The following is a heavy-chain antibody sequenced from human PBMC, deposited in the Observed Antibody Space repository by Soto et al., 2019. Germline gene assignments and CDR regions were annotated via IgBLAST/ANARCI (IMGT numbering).Heavy chain of an antibody. V-gene: IGHV5-51*01. Sequence: PGESLKISCKGSGYSFTSYWIGWVRQMPGKGLEWMGIIYPGDSDTRYSPSFQGQVTISADKSISTAYLQWSSLKASDTAMYYCARRAVGTVAGWAYYYYGMDVWGQGTTVTVSS. CDR2: IYPGDSDT. CDR3: ARRAVGTVAGWAYYYYGMDV. D-gene: IGHD6-19*01. CDR1: GYSFTSYW. J-gene: IGHJ6*02.